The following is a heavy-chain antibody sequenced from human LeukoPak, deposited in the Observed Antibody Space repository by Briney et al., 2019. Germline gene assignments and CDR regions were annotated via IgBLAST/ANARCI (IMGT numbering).Heavy chain of an antibody. CDR3: ARSAGFVMVNENWFDP. CDR2: INSDGSST. D-gene: IGHD3-3*01. Sequence: GGSLRLSCAASGFTFSSYWMHWVRQAPGKGLVWVSRINSDGSSTSYADSVKGRFTISRDNAKNTLYLQMNSLRAEDTAVYYCARSAGFVMVNENWFDPWGQGTLVTVSS. J-gene: IGHJ5*02. V-gene: IGHV3-74*01. CDR1: GFTFSSYW.